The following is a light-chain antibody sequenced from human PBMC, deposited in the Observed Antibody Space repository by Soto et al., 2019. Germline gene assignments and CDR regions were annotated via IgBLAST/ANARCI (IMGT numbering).Light chain of an antibody. CDR3: QQYNTYPWT. V-gene: IGKV1-5*01. J-gene: IGKJ1*01. CDR2: DAS. Sequence: DIQMTQSPATLSASVGDRVTITCRASQSISSWLAWYQQKPGKVPKLLIDDASSLESGVPSRFSGCGSGTEFTLTISSLQPDDFATYYCQQYNTYPWTFGQGTKV. CDR1: QSISSW.